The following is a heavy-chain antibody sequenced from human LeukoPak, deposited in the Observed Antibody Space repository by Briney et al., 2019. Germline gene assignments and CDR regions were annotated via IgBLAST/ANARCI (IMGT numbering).Heavy chain of an antibody. D-gene: IGHD1-26*01. CDR3: ARHWAHSGGGSYCFDY. CDR1: GGSISSTTYY. J-gene: IGHJ4*02. CDR2: VYYSGST. V-gene: IGHV4-39*01. Sequence: KPSETLSLTCSVSGGSISSTTYYWGWIRQPPGKGLEWIGSVYYSGSTSDNPSLKSRVTIFVDTSKNQFSLKLISVTAADTSVYYCARHWAHSGGGSYCFDYWGQGTLVTVS.